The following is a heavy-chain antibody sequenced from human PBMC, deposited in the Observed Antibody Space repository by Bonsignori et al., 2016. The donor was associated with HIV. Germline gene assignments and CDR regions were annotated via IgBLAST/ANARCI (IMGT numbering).Heavy chain of an antibody. D-gene: IGHD2-2*02. Sequence: WIRQPPGKALEWLALIYWDDDKRYSPSLKSRLTVTKDTSKNQVVLTVTNMDPVDTATYYCAHRRDSYTSGMYDGHYFDFWGQGALVTVSS. J-gene: IGHJ4*02. V-gene: IGHV2-5*02. CDR2: IYWDDDK. CDR3: AHRRDSYTSGMYDGHYFDF.